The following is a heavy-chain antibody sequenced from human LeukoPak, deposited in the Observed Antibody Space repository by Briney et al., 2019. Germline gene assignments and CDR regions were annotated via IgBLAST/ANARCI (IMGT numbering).Heavy chain of an antibody. Sequence: ASVKVSCKASGYTFTGYYIHWVRQAPGQGLEWMGRINCNGGGTSYAQKFQGRVTMTRDTSISTAYVELSRLTSEDTAVYYCARDARGAAVADDPLDIWGQGTTVTVSS. CDR2: INCNGGGT. J-gene: IGHJ3*02. CDR1: GYTFTGYY. CDR3: ARDARGAAVADDPLDI. V-gene: IGHV1-2*06. D-gene: IGHD3-10*01.